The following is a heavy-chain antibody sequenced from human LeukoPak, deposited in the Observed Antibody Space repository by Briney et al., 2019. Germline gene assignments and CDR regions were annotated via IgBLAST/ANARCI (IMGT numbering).Heavy chain of an antibody. D-gene: IGHD5-24*01. CDR1: GGSFSGYY. J-gene: IGHJ4*02. CDR3: ARGQEMATNPYYFDY. CDR2: INHSGST. V-gene: IGHV4-34*01. Sequence: SETLSLTCAVYGGSFSGYYWSWIRQPPGKGLEWIGEINHSGSTNYNPFLKSRVTISVDTSKNQFSLKLSSVTAADTAVYYCARGQEMATNPYYFDYWGQGTLVTVSS.